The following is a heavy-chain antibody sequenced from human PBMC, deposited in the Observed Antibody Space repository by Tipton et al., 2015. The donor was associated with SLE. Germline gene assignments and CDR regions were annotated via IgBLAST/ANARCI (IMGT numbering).Heavy chain of an antibody. CDR2: TYRGGTS. J-gene: IGHJ4*02. D-gene: IGHD6-13*01. CDR1: GFSFSSHA. CDR3: ARLLTAAGTHFFDY. V-gene: IGHV3-23*03. Sequence: SLRLSCAASGFSFSSHAMSWVRQAPGKGLEWVSVTYRGGTSYYVDSVRGRFTSSRDDSKNTLLLQMDSLTAEDTAVYYCARLLTAAGTHFFDYWGQGTLVTVSS.